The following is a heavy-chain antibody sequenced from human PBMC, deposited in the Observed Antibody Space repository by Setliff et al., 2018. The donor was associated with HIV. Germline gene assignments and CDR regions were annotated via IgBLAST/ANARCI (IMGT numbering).Heavy chain of an antibody. D-gene: IGHD5-12*01. J-gene: IGHJ4*02. CDR1: GGSFTDYS. Sequence: PSETLSLTCVVYGGSFTDYSWNWIRQPPGKGLEWIGETNHSGSANYNPPLKSRVRMSLDTSKKHMSLNLTSLTAADTAVYYCARRGWNGYKAFDYWGQGTLVTVSS. V-gene: IGHV4-34*01. CDR2: TNHSGSA. CDR3: ARRGWNGYKAFDY.